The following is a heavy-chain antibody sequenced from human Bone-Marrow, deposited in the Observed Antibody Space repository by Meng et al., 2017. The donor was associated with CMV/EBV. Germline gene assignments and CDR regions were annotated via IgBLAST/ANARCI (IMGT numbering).Heavy chain of an antibody. Sequence: GGSLRLTCAASGFTLSSYAMHWVRQAPGKGLEWVAVISYDGSNKYYADSVKGRFTISRDNSKNSLYLQMNSLRAADTAVYFCARDPEGAAAGTSSYYGMAVWGQGTTVTVSS. CDR2: ISYDGSNK. D-gene: IGHD6-13*01. J-gene: IGHJ6*02. V-gene: IGHV3-30*04. CDR1: GFTLSSYA. CDR3: ARDPEGAAAGTSSYYGMAV.